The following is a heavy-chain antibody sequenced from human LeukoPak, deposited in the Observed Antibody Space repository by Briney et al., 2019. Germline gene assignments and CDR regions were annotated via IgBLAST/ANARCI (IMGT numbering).Heavy chain of an antibody. CDR2: MYYSGGT. V-gene: IGHV4-59*08. CDR1: GGSLTNYY. CDR3: ARHWETSSWYVDY. Sequence: SETLSLTCTVSGGSLTNYYWSWIRQPPGKGLEWIGYMYYSGGTNYNPSLKSRVTISVDTSKNQFSLKLSSVTAADTAVYYCARHWETSSWYVDYWGQGTQVTVSS. D-gene: IGHD6-13*01. J-gene: IGHJ4*02.